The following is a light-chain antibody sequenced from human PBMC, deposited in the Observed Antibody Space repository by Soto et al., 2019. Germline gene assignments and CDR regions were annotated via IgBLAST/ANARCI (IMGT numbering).Light chain of an antibody. CDR1: QSVSSN. CDR2: GAS. J-gene: IGKJ1*01. Sequence: EIVMTQSPATLSVSPGERATLSCRASQSVSSNLAWYQQKPGQAPRLLIYGASTRATGIPARFSGSGSGTEFSLTISSLQSEGFAVYYCQQYNYWPRTFGQGTKVEIK. V-gene: IGKV3-15*01. CDR3: QQYNYWPRT.